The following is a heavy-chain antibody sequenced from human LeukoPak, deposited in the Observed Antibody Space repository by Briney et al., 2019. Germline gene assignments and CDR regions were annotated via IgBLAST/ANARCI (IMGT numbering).Heavy chain of an antibody. CDR1: GGSTSSDY. J-gene: IGHJ2*01. Sequence: SETLSLTCTVSGGSTSSDYWSWIRQSPGKGLEWVGYVYNSEDTGKNPSLKSRVTILLDTSKNQCSLKLTSVSAADTAVYYCARLKLGAYFDLWGRGTLVTVSS. V-gene: IGHV4-59*08. CDR2: VYNSEDT. CDR3: ARLKLGAYFDL. D-gene: IGHD3-16*01.